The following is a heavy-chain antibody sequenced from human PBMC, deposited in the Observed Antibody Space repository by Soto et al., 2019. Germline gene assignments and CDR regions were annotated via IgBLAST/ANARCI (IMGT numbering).Heavy chain of an antibody. Sequence: GGSLRLSCAASGFTFSSYGMHWVRQAPGKGLEWVAVISYDGSNKYYADSVKGRFTISRDNSKNTLYLQMNSLRAEDTAVYYGAKSPVRPLDYYMDVWGKGTTVTVSS. J-gene: IGHJ6*03. CDR3: AKSPVRPLDYYMDV. V-gene: IGHV3-30*18. CDR2: ISYDGSNK. CDR1: GFTFSSYG.